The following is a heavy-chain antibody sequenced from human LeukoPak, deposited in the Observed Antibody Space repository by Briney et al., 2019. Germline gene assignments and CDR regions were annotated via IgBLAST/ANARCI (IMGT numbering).Heavy chain of an antibody. CDR2: IKQDGSEK. V-gene: IGHV3-7*01. Sequence: GGSLRLSCAASGFTLTSYWMSWVRQAPGKGLEWVANIKQDGSEKYYVDSVRGRFTISRDNAKNSLYLQMNSLRAEDTAVYYCARIGYSSSCMDYWGQGTLVTVSS. J-gene: IGHJ4*02. CDR1: GFTLTSYW. D-gene: IGHD6-13*01. CDR3: ARIGYSSSCMDY.